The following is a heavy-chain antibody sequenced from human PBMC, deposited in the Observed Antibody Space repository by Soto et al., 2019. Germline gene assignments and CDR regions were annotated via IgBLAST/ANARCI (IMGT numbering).Heavy chain of an antibody. V-gene: IGHV1-46*01. CDR2: INPSGGST. Sequence: GASVKVSCKASGYTFTSYYMHWVRQAPGQGLEWMGIINPSGGSTSYAQKFQGRVTMTRDTSTSTVYMELSSLRSEDTAVYYCARDRYYDSSGPTDAFDIWGQGTMVTVSS. CDR1: GYTFTSYY. J-gene: IGHJ3*02. CDR3: ARDRYYDSSGPTDAFDI. D-gene: IGHD3-22*01.